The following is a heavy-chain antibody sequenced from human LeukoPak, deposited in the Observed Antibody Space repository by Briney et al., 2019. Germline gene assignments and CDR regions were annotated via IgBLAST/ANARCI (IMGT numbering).Heavy chain of an antibody. CDR3: ASLGNSGSYFVDY. V-gene: IGHV3-21*01. D-gene: IGHD1-26*01. Sequence: GGSLRLSCAASGFTFSSYSMNWVRQAPGKGREWVSSISSSSSYIYYADSVKGRFTISRDNAKNSLYLQMNSLRAEDTAVYYCASLGNSGSYFVDYWGQGTLVTVSS. CDR1: GFTFSSYS. J-gene: IGHJ4*02. CDR2: ISSSSSYI.